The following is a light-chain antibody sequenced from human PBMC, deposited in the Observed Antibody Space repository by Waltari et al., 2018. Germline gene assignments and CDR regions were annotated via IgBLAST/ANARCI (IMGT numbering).Light chain of an antibody. Sequence: EIVMTQSPATLSVSPGERATLSCRASQSISNNLAWYQQKPGQAPRLLVYGASTRATGIPARFSGSGSGTEFTLTIRSLQSDDFAVYYCQQYYNWPQTFGQGTKLEIK. V-gene: IGKV3-15*01. J-gene: IGKJ2*01. CDR3: QQYYNWPQT. CDR2: GAS. CDR1: QSISNN.